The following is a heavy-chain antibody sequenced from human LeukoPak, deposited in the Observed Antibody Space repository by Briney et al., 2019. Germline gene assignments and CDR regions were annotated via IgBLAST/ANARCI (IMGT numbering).Heavy chain of an antibody. D-gene: IGHD1-26*01. CDR3: AREERVGATYYLDA. J-gene: IGHJ4*02. CDR1: GFIFKTYA. CDR2: ITYDGKVQ. Sequence: GGSLRLSCPGSGFIFKTYALSWVRQAPGKGLEWLAVITYDGKVQHYTDSVKGRFTVSRDNSKKTLYLQMISLRPGDTAFYYCAREERVGATYYLDAWGRGTLVTVSS. V-gene: IGHV3-30*04.